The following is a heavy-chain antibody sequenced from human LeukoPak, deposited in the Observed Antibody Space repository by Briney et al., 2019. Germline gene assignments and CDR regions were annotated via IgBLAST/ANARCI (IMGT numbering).Heavy chain of an antibody. J-gene: IGHJ4*02. CDR2: IYSGGST. Sequence: GGSLRLSCAASGFTVSNNYMSWVRQAPGKGLEWVSVIYSGGSTYYADSVKGRFTISRDNSKNTLYLQMNSLRAEDTAVYYCAREGLYYYDSSGYYDFDYWGQGTLVTVSS. D-gene: IGHD3-22*01. CDR1: GFTVSNNY. CDR3: AREGLYYYDSSGYYDFDY. V-gene: IGHV3-66*01.